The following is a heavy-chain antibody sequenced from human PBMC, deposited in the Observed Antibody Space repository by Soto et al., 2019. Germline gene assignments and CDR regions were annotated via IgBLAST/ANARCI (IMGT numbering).Heavy chain of an antibody. CDR1: GDPISTFY. J-gene: IGHJ4*02. CDR3: ARGRTVRNYADDSSDYFYFFDY. Sequence: SETLSLTCTVSGDPISTFYWGWMRQSPGKELEWTGYVYYTGSTNYNPSLKSRVTISVDRSKNQFSLKLTSANAADTAVYYCARGRTVRNYADDSSDYFYFFDYWGQGTQVTVSS. D-gene: IGHD3-22*01. V-gene: IGHV4-59*01. CDR2: VYYTGST.